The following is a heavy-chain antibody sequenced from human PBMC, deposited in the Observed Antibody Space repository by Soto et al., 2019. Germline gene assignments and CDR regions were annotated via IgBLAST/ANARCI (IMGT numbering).Heavy chain of an antibody. V-gene: IGHV3-33*05. Sequence: QVQLVESGGGVVQPGRSLRLSCAASGFTFGTYGMHWVRQAPGKGLEWVAVVSYDETNQYYADSVKGRFTLFRDISNNTLYLQLNSLRADDTAVSYCARDGYSISWSRYIDYWGQGTLVTVSS. CDR2: VSYDETNQ. CDR3: ARDGYSISWSRYIDY. J-gene: IGHJ4*02. CDR1: GFTFGTYG. D-gene: IGHD6-13*01.